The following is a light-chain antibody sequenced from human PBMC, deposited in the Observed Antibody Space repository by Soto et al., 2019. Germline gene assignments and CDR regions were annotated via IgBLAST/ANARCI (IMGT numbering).Light chain of an antibody. J-gene: IGKJ1*01. V-gene: IGKV3-20*01. CDR3: QQYGTSRWT. CDR1: QSVSSSY. CDR2: GAS. Sequence: EIVLTQSPGTLSLSPGERATLSCWASQSVSSSYLAWYQQKPGRAPRLLIYGASSRATGTPDRFSGSGSGTDFTLTISRLEPEDFAVYYCQQYGTSRWTFGQGTKVEIK.